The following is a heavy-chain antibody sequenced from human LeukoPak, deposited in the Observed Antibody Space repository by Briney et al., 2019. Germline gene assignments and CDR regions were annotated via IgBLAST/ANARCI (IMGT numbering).Heavy chain of an antibody. D-gene: IGHD3-22*01. J-gene: IGHJ4*02. CDR3: ARDSYYYDSSGYYSSFDY. CDR1: GFTFSSYW. Sequence: GGSLRLSCAASGFTFSSYWMSWVRQAPGKGLEWVANIKQDGSEKYYVDSVKGRFTISRDNAKNSLYLQMNSLRAEDTAVYYCARDSYYYDSSGYYSSFDYWGQGTLVTVSS. CDR2: IKQDGSEK. V-gene: IGHV3-7*01.